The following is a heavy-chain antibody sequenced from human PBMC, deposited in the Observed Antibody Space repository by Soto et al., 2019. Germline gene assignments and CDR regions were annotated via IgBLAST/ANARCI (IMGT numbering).Heavy chain of an antibody. V-gene: IGHV3-15*01. CDR3: TTEWLLRYYYGMGV. Sequence: GGSLRLSCAASGFTFSNAWMSWVRQAPGKGLEWVGRIKSKTDGGTTDYAAPVKGRFTISRDDSKNTLYLQMNSLKTEDTAVYYCTTEWLLRYYYGMGVWGQGTTVTVSS. CDR2: IKSKTDGGTT. D-gene: IGHD3-22*01. CDR1: GFTFSNAW. J-gene: IGHJ6*02.